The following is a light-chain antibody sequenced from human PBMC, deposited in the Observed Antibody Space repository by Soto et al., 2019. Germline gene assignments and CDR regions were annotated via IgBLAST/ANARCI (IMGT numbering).Light chain of an antibody. J-gene: IGKJ1*01. CDR3: QQRSNWPT. Sequence: EMVMTQSPATLSVSPGERATLSCRASQSVSSNLAWYQQKPGQAPRLLIYDASNRATGIPARFSGSGSGTDFTLTISSLEPEDFAVYYCQQRSNWPTFGQGTKVDI. CDR1: QSVSSN. V-gene: IGKV3-11*01. CDR2: DAS.